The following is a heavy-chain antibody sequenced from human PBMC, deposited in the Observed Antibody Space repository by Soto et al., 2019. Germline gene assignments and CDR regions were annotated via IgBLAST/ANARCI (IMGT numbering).Heavy chain of an antibody. CDR1: GGTYSSYA. CDR2: IIPIFGTA. D-gene: IGHD3-10*01. CDR3: ASLEVTRGYPVYYYGSDY. Sequence: FPVKGACKASGGTYSSYAISWVRQETGQGHEWIGGIIPIFGTANYAQKFQGRVTINADESTSTAYMELSSLRSEDTAVYYCASLEVTRGYPVYYYGSDYWGQGTLVTVPQ. V-gene: IGHV1-69*13. J-gene: IGHJ4*02.